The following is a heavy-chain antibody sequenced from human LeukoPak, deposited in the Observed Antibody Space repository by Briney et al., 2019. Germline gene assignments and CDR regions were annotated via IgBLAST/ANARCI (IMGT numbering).Heavy chain of an antibody. CDR3: ARQGPSITIFGVVIRGGYFDY. CDR2: INHSGST. CDR1: GGSFSGYY. Sequence: SETLSLACAVYGGSFSGYYWSWIRQPPGKGLEWIGEINHSGSTNYNPSLKSRVTISVGTSKNQFSLKLSSVTAADTAVYYCARQGPSITIFGVVIRGGYFDYWGQGTLVTVSS. V-gene: IGHV4-34*01. J-gene: IGHJ4*02. D-gene: IGHD3-3*01.